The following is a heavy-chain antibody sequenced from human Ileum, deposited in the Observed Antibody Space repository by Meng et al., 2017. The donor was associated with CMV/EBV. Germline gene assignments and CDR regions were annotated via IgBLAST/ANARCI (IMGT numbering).Heavy chain of an antibody. J-gene: IGHJ4*02. V-gene: IGHV4-4*07. Sequence: QVPLQESGPGRVKPSGTLSLTCTVSGGSISSDYWSWIRQPAGKGLQWVGRIYTSGSTNYNPSLKSRVTMSVDTSKNQFSLNLSSVTAADTAVYYCARESQQLYRTLDYWGQGTLVTVSS. CDR3: ARESQQLYRTLDY. D-gene: IGHD3-16*02. CDR1: GGSISSDY. CDR2: IYTSGST.